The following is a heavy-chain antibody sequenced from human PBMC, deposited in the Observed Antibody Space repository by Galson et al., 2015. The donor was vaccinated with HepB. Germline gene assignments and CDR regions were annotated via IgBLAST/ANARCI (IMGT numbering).Heavy chain of an antibody. CDR3: ARVGRPYMTTASMGRAFDI. V-gene: IGHV3-33*01. Sequence: SLRLSCAASGFTFSSYGLHWVRQAPGKGLEWVAIIWYDGSNKYYADSVKGRFTISRDNSKNTLYLQMNSLRAEDTAVYYCARVGRPYMTTASMGRAFDIWGQGTMVTVSS. CDR1: GFTFSSYG. J-gene: IGHJ3*02. CDR2: IWYDGSNK. D-gene: IGHD4-17*01.